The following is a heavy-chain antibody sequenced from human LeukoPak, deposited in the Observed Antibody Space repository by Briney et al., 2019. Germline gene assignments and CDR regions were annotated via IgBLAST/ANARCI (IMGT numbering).Heavy chain of an antibody. Sequence: GGSLRLSCAASGFTFSSYAMSWDRQAPGKGLEWVSAISGSGGSTYYADSVKGRFTISRDNSKNTLYLQMNSLRAEDTAVYYCAKDRAPGVVAATHGVDYWGQGTLVTVSS. V-gene: IGHV3-23*01. D-gene: IGHD2-15*01. J-gene: IGHJ4*02. CDR2: ISGSGGST. CDR3: AKDRAPGVVAATHGVDY. CDR1: GFTFSSYA.